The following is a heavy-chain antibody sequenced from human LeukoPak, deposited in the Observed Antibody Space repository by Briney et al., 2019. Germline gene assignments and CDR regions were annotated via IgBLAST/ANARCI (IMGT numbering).Heavy chain of an antibody. Sequence: GGSLRLSCAASGFTFSSYSMNWVRQAPGKGLEWVSSISSSSSYIYYADSVKGRFTISRDNAKNSLYLQMSSLRAEDTAVYYCARGYCSSTSCYGSKGDAFDIWGQGTMVTVSS. D-gene: IGHD2-2*01. V-gene: IGHV3-21*01. CDR3: ARGYCSSTSCYGSKGDAFDI. CDR1: GFTFSSYS. CDR2: ISSSSSYI. J-gene: IGHJ3*02.